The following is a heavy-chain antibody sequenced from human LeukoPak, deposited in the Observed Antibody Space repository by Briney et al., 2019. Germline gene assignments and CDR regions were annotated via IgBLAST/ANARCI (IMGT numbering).Heavy chain of an antibody. Sequence: SETLSLTCAVYGGSFSGYYWSWIRQPPGKGLEWIGEINHSGSTNYNPSLKSRVTISVDTSKNQFSLKLSSVTAADTAVYYCARHSGSYCCPDAFDIWGQGTMVTVSS. CDR3: ARHSGSYCCPDAFDI. CDR1: GGSFSGYY. V-gene: IGHV4-34*01. D-gene: IGHD1-26*01. J-gene: IGHJ3*02. CDR2: INHSGST.